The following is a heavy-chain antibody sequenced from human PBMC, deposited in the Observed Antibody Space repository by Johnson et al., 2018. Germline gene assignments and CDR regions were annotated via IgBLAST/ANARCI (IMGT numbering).Heavy chain of an antibody. CDR1: GFTFSSYS. Sequence: EVQLVESGGGLVKPGGSLRLSCAASGFTFSSYSMNWVRQAPGKGLEWVSSISSSSSYIYYADSVKGRFTISRDNAKNSLYLQMNSRRAEDTAVYYCARDDSRGGSAFDIWGQGTMVTVSS. J-gene: IGHJ3*02. D-gene: IGHD3-22*01. CDR2: ISSSSSYI. CDR3: ARDDSRGGSAFDI. V-gene: IGHV3-21*01.